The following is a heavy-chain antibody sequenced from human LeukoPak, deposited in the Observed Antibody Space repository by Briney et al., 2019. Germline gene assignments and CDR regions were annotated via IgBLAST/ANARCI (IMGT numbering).Heavy chain of an antibody. CDR3: ARDYVSYYYYYMDV. J-gene: IGHJ6*03. Sequence: PSETLSLTCTVSGGSTTSSSYYWGWIRQPPGKGLEWIGSVYYSGNTYYNSSLKSRVTISVDTSKNQFSLKLSSVTAADTAVYYCARDYVSYYYYYMDVWGKGTTVTVSS. CDR2: VYYSGNT. D-gene: IGHD3-10*02. V-gene: IGHV4-39*07. CDR1: GGSTTSSSYY.